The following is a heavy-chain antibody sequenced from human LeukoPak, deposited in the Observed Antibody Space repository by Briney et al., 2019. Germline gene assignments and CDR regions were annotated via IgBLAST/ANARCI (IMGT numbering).Heavy chain of an antibody. CDR3: ARLIGVVAENWFDP. CDR1: GGSTSSYY. CDR2: IYYSGST. J-gene: IGHJ5*02. V-gene: IGHV4-59*08. D-gene: IGHD2-15*01. Sequence: SETLSLTCTVSGGSTSSYYWSWIRQPPGKGLERIGYIYYSGSTNYNPSLKSRVTISVDTSKNQFSLKLSSVTAADTAVYYCARLIGVVAENWFDPWGQGTLVTVSS.